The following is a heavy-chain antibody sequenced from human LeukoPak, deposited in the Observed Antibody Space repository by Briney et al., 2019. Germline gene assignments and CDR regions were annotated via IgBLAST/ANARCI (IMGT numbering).Heavy chain of an antibody. Sequence: GGSLRLSCAASGFTFDDYAMHWVRQAPREGLEWVSGISWNSGSIGYADSVKGRFTISRDNSKNTLYLQMNSLRAEDTAVYYCARDRGGSYYWGQGTLVTVSS. V-gene: IGHV3-9*01. D-gene: IGHD1-26*01. CDR2: ISWNSGSI. J-gene: IGHJ4*02. CDR3: ARDRGGSYY. CDR1: GFTFDDYA.